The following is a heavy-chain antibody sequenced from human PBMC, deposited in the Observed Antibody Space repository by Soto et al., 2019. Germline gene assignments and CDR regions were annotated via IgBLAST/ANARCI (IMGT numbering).Heavy chain of an antibody. CDR2: ISGSGGST. CDR1: GFTFSSYA. J-gene: IGHJ6*02. D-gene: IGHD3-22*01. Sequence: GGSLRLSCAASGFTFSSYAMSWVRQAPGKGLEWVSAISGSGGSTYYADSVKGRFTISRDNSKNTLYLQMNSLRAEDTAVYYCAKRFNYYDSSGPTGGMDVWGQGTTVTVSS. V-gene: IGHV3-23*01. CDR3: AKRFNYYDSSGPTGGMDV.